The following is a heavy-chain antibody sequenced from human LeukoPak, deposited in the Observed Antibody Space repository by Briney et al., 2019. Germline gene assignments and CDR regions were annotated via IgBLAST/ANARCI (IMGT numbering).Heavy chain of an antibody. D-gene: IGHD3/OR15-3a*01. Sequence: PGGSLRLSCVASGFIFNTHGINWVRQAPGKGPEWISHINFDGSAIYYADSVKGRFAISRDDAKNSVYLQMNSLRDEDTAVYYSARDRDWASDHWGQGTLVTVSS. J-gene: IGHJ4*02. V-gene: IGHV3-48*02. CDR3: ARDRDWASDH. CDR2: INFDGSAI. CDR1: GFIFNTHG.